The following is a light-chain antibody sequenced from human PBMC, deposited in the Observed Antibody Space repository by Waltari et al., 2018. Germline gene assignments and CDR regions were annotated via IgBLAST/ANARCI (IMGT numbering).Light chain of an antibody. CDR1: QNIYSN. V-gene: IGKV1-17*01. CDR2: AAS. CDR3: QHYYDNPWT. J-gene: IGKJ1*01. Sequence: DIQMTQSPSALSASVGDRVTISCRASQNIYSNLAWYQQKPGKAPKLLICAASSLQSGIPSRFSGSGSGTEFTLTISSLQPEDSAAYYCQHYYDNPWTFGQGTKVEIK.